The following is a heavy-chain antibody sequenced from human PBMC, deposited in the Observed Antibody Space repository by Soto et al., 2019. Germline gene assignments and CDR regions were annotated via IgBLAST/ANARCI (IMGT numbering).Heavy chain of an antibody. CDR3: AKGYDRYGSGYEGFDT. D-gene: IGHD5-12*01. CDR1: GFTVDTYS. J-gene: IGHJ4*02. CDR2: ISGVGDHT. V-gene: IGHV3-23*01. Sequence: PGGSLRLSCAASGFTVDTYSMAWVRQTPRKGLDWVSSISGVGDHTYYANSVKGRFTISRDSSENTVYLQMNSLRAEDTAVYFCAKGYDRYGSGYEGFDTRGQGTLVTVSS.